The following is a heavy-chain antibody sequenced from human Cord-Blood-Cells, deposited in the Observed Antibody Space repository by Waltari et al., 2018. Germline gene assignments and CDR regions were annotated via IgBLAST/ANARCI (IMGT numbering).Heavy chain of an antibody. CDR3: ARDKLTSGSSSSYYYGMDV. Sequence: QVQLVQSGAEVKKPGSSVKVSCKASGGTFSSYAISWVRQAPGQGLEWMGGIIPIFGTANYAQKFQGRVTITADKSTSTAYMELSSLRSEDTAVYYCARDKLTSGSSSSYYYGMDVWGQGTTVTVSS. V-gene: IGHV1-69*06. D-gene: IGHD6-6*01. J-gene: IGHJ6*02. CDR2: IIPIFGTA. CDR1: GGTFSSYA.